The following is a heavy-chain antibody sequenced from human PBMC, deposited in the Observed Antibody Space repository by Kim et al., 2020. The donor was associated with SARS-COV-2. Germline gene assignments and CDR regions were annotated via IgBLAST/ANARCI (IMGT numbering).Heavy chain of an antibody. J-gene: IGHJ5*02. V-gene: IGHV1-58*02. D-gene: IGHD1-26*01. CDR1: GFTFTSSA. CDR2: IVVGSGNT. CDR3: AARGSASLGVGWFDP. Sequence: SVKVSCKASGFTFTSSAMQWVRQARGQRLEWIGWIVVGSGNTNYAQKFQERVTITRDMSTSTAYMELSSLRSEDTAVYYCAARGSASLGVGWFDPWGQGTLVTVSS.